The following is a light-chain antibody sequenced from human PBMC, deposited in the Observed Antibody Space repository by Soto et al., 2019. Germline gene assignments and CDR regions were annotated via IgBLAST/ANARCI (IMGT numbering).Light chain of an antibody. Sequence: QSVLTQPASVSGSPGQSITISCTGTSSDVGGYNYVSWYQQHPGKAPKLMIYDVSNRPSGVSNRFSGSKSGNTASLTISGLQAEDEADYYRSSYTSSSIHYVFGTGTKVTVL. J-gene: IGLJ1*01. V-gene: IGLV2-14*01. CDR3: SSYTSSSIHYV. CDR1: SSDVGGYNY. CDR2: DVS.